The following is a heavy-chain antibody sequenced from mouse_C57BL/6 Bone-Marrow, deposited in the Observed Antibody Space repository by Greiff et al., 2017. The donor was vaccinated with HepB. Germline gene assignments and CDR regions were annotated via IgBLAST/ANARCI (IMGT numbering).Heavy chain of an antibody. J-gene: IGHJ1*03. CDR1: GYTFTSYW. CDR2: IDPSDSYT. V-gene: IGHV1-50*01. Sequence: QVQLQQPGAELVKPGASVKLSCKASGYTFTSYWMQWVKQRPGQGLEWIGEIDPSDSYTNYNQKFKSKATLTVDKSSSTAYMQLSSLTSEDSAVYYCARRIPSTMVTTEGYWYFDVWGTGTTVTVSS. CDR3: ARRIPSTMVTTEGYWYFDV. D-gene: IGHD2-2*01.